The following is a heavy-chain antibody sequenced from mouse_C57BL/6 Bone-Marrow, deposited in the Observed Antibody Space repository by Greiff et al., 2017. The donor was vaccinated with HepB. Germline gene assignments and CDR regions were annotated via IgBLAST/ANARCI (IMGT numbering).Heavy chain of an antibody. D-gene: IGHD1-1*01. J-gene: IGHJ2*01. CDR2: IWSGGGK. V-gene: IGHV2-4*01. CDR3: AKGDYYGSSYDY. Sequence: QVKLKESGPGLVQPSQSLSITCTVSGFTLTSYGVHWVRQPPGKCLEWLGGIWSGGGKDYNAAFISRLSISKDNSKSQVFFKMNSLQADDTSIYYCAKGDYYGSSYDYWGQGTTLTVSS. CDR1: GFTLTSYG.